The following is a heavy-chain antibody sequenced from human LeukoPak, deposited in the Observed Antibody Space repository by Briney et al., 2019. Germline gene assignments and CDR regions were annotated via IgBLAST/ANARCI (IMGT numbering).Heavy chain of an antibody. V-gene: IGHV3-48*01. CDR1: GFTFSSYS. J-gene: IGHJ3*02. CDR2: ISSNSRTI. CDR3: ASVGYFDWLSDAFDI. Sequence: GGSLRLSCAGSGFTFSSYSMNWVRQAPGKGLEWVSYISSNSRTIYYADSVKGRFTISRDNAKNSLYLQMNSLRAEDTAGYYCASVGYFDWLSDAFDIWGQGTMVTVSS. D-gene: IGHD3-9*01.